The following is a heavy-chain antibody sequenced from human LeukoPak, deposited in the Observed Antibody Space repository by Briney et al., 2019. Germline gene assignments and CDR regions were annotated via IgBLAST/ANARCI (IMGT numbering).Heavy chain of an antibody. CDR1: GTSFTNYG. J-gene: IGHJ4*02. Sequence: SVKLSCKVVGTSFTNYGITWVRQAPGQGLEWMAWISAHNGDTNVAQNFQGRVTMTTDTSTSTAYMELRSLRSDDTAMYYCARGEYPNDYWGQGTVVPVSS. V-gene: IGHV1-18*01. D-gene: IGHD2/OR15-2a*01. CDR2: ISAHNGDT. CDR3: ARGEYPNDY.